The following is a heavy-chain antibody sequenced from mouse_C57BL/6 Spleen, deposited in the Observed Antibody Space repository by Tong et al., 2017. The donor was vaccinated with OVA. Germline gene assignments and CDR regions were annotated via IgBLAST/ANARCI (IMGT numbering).Heavy chain of an antibody. J-gene: IGHJ2*01. CDR2: IYPGDGDT. CDR3: ARPSTEGY. V-gene: IGHV1-82*01. Sequence: VQLQESGPELVKPGASVKISCKASGYAFSSSWMNWVKQRPGKGLEWIGRIYPGDGDTNYNGKFKGKATLTADKSSSTAYMQLSSLTSEDSAVYFCARPSTEGYWGQGTTLTVSS. D-gene: IGHD1-1*01. CDR1: GYAFSSSW.